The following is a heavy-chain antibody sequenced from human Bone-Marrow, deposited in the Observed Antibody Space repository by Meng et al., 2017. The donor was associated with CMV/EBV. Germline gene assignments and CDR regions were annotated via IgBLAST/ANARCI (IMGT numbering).Heavy chain of an antibody. CDR1: GFTFSSYA. J-gene: IGHJ6*02. D-gene: IGHD1-1*01. CDR2: ISYDGSNK. Sequence: GESLKISCAASGFTFSSYAMHWVRQAPGKGLEWVAVISYDGSNKYYADSVKGRFTISRDNSKNTLYLQMNSLRAEDTAVYYCASTKRSKIYYYYGMDVWGQGITVTVSS. CDR3: ASTKRSKIYYYYGMDV. V-gene: IGHV3-30-3*01.